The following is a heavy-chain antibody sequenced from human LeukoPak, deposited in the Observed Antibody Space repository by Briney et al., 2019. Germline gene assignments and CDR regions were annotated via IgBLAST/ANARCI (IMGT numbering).Heavy chain of an antibody. CDR2: IYYSGST. V-gene: IGHV4-39*01. D-gene: IGHD3-22*01. Sequence: SETLSLTCTVPGGSISSNSYYWGWLRQPPGKGLEWIGSIYYSGSTYYNPSLKNRVTISVDTSKNQFSLKLSSVTAADTAVYYCARQGAYYDSNGYYYLFDYWGQGTLVTVSS. CDR3: ARQGAYYDSNGYYYLFDY. CDR1: GGSISSNSYY. J-gene: IGHJ4*02.